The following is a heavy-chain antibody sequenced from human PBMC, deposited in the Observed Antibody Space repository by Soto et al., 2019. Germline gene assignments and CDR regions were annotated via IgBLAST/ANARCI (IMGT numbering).Heavy chain of an antibody. CDR3: VAYLSDYVH. Sequence: EVQLVESGGGLVQPGGSLRLSCAVSGFTLSDHSMAWVRQGPGKGLEWVARTKHKVSSYATEYAASVKGRFTISRDDSYNSLYLQMSSLRAEYTDVYYCVAYLSDYVHWGQGTLVTVSS. D-gene: IGHD5-12*01. CDR1: GFTLSDHS. V-gene: IGHV3-72*01. J-gene: IGHJ4*02. CDR2: TKHKVSSYAT.